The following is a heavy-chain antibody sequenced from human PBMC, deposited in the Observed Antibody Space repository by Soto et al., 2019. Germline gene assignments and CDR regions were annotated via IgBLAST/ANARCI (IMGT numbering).Heavy chain of an antibody. D-gene: IGHD3-22*01. J-gene: IGHJ4*02. Sequence: EVQLVESGGGLVKPGGSLRLSCAASGFTFSSYSMNWVRQAPGKGLEWGSSISSSSSYIYYADSVKGRFTISRDNAKNSLYLQMNSLRAEDTAVYYCAREVPDYYDSSGYADYWGQGTLVTVSS. CDR1: GFTFSSYS. CDR3: AREVPDYYDSSGYADY. V-gene: IGHV3-21*01. CDR2: ISSSSSYI.